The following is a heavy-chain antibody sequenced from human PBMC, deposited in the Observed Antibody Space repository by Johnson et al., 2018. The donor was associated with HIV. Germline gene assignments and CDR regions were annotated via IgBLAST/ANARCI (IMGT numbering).Heavy chain of an antibody. V-gene: IGHV3-66*01. CDR3: ARDPSGSYAEVTPDARFDI. CDR2: IYSGGST. D-gene: IGHD1-26*01. CDR1: GFTVSSNY. J-gene: IGHJ3*02. Sequence: VQLVESGGGLVQPGGSLRLSCAASGFTVSSNYMSWVRQAPGKGLEWVSVIYSGGSTYYADAVKGRLPISRDNSKNTLYLQMNSLRAEDTAVYYCARDPSGSYAEVTPDARFDIWGQGTMVTVSS.